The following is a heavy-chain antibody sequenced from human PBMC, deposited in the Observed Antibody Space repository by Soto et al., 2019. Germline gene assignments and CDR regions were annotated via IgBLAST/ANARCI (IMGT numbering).Heavy chain of an antibody. V-gene: IGHV4-39*01. D-gene: IGHD6-19*01. J-gene: IGHJ4*02. CDR2: IYYSGST. CDR1: GGSISSSSYY. Sequence: QLQLQESGPGLVKPSETLSLTCTVSGGSISSSSYYWGWIRQPPGKGLEWIGSIYYSGSTYYNPSLKSRVTISVDTSNNQFSLKLSSVTAADTAVYYCARQGQWLVADYWGQGTLVTVSS. CDR3: ARQGQWLVADY.